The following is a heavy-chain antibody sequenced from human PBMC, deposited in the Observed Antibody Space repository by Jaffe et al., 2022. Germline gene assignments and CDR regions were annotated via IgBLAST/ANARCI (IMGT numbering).Heavy chain of an antibody. CDR1: GGSISSYY. J-gene: IGHJ6*03. V-gene: IGHV4-59*01. CDR2: IYYSGST. CDR3: ARRVKSIAAAGPPYYYYYYMDV. D-gene: IGHD6-13*01. Sequence: QVQLQESGPGLVKPSETLSLTCTVSGGSISSYYWSWIRQPPGKGLEWIGYIYYSGSTNYNPSLKSRVTISVDTSKNQFSLKLSSVTAADTAVYYCARRVKSIAAAGPPYYYYYYMDVWGKGTTVTVSS.